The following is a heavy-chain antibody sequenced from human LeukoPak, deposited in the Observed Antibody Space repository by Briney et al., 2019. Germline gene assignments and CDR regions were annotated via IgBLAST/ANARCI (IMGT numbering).Heavy chain of an antibody. Sequence: ASVKVSCKASGYTFTSYGINWVRQAPGQGPEWMGWSSPYNGGTRYAQKFRGRVTMTTDTSTTTAYMELTSLESDDSAVYYCAREWRDCDGGCVTGHFDFWGRGTRVTVSS. CDR2: SSPYNGGT. J-gene: IGHJ4*02. CDR1: GYTFTSYG. CDR3: AREWRDCDGGCVTGHFDF. D-gene: IGHD2-21*01. V-gene: IGHV1-18*01.